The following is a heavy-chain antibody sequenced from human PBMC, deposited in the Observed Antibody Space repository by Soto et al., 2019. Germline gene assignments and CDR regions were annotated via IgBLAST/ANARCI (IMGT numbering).Heavy chain of an antibody. D-gene: IGHD6-19*01. V-gene: IGHV3-15*01. J-gene: IGHJ4*02. CDR3: TTDPPPYSSGWYLFDY. Sequence: GGTLRLSCAASGFTFSNAWMSWIRQAPGKGLEWVGRIKSKTDGGTTDYAAPVKGIVTISRDDSKNTLFLQMNSLKTEVTVVYYCTTDPPPYSSGWYLFDYWGQGTLVTVSS. CDR1: GFTFSNAW. CDR2: IKSKTDGGTT.